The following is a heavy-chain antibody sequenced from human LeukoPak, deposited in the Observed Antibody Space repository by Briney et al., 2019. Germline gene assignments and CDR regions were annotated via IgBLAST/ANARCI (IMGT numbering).Heavy chain of an antibody. CDR2: INPNSGGP. CDR1: GYTFTGYY. Sequence: ASVKVSCKASGYTFTGYYMHWVRQAPGQGLEWMGWINPNSGGPNYAQKFQGRVTMTRDTSISTAYMELSRLRSDDTAVYYCARVWSSSWYYFDYWGQGTLVTVSS. V-gene: IGHV1-2*02. J-gene: IGHJ4*02. D-gene: IGHD6-13*01. CDR3: ARVWSSSWYYFDY.